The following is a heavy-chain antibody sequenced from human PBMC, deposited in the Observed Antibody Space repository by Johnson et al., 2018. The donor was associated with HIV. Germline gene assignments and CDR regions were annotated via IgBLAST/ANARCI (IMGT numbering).Heavy chain of an antibody. CDR2: INWNGGST. V-gene: IGHV3-20*01. CDR1: GFTVSSNY. CDR3: ARVRPGDNWNSGAFDI. Sequence: EVQVLESGGGVVQPGRSLRLSCAASGFTVSSNYMSWVRQAPGKGLEWVSGINWNGGSTGYADSMKGRFTISRDNAKNSLYLQMNSLRAEDTALYKCARVRPGDNWNSGAFDIWGQGTMVTVSS. J-gene: IGHJ3*02. D-gene: IGHD1-7*01.